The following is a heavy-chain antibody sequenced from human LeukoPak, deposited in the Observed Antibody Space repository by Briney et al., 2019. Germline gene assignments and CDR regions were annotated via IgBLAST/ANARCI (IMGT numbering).Heavy chain of an antibody. CDR3: ARGGSTGTPDQDFDY. D-gene: IGHD1-1*01. V-gene: IGHV4-39*01. J-gene: IGHJ4*02. CDR1: GGSISSSSYY. CDR2: IYYSGST. Sequence: SETLSLTCTVSGGSISSSSYYWGWIRQPPGKGLEWIGSIYYSGSTYYNPSLKSRVTISVDMSKNQFSLKLSSVTAADTAVYYCARGGSTGTPDQDFDYWGQGTLVTVSS.